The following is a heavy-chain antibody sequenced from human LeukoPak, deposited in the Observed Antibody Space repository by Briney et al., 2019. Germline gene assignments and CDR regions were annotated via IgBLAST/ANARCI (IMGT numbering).Heavy chain of an antibody. Sequence: QPGGSLRLSCAASGFTFSSYWMSWVRQAPGKGLEWVANIKQDGSEKYYVDSVKGRFTISRDNAKNSLYLQMNSLRAEDTALYYCAKDNYDILTGYSAFDYWGQGTLVTVSS. CDR1: GFTFSSYW. CDR3: AKDNYDILTGYSAFDY. D-gene: IGHD3-9*01. V-gene: IGHV3-7*03. J-gene: IGHJ4*02. CDR2: IKQDGSEK.